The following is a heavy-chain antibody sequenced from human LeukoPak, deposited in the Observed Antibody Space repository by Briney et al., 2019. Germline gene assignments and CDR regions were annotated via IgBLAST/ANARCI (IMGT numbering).Heavy chain of an antibody. CDR2: IYYSGST. V-gene: IGHV4-59*11. CDR1: GVSISSHY. CDR3: ARERYYYDSSGYYSTLVDYFDY. Sequence: SETLSLTCTVSGVSISSHYWSWIRQPPGKGLEWVGYIYYSGSTNYNPSLKSRVTISVDTSKNQFSLKLSSVTAADTAVYYCARERYYYDSSGYYSTLVDYFDYWGQGTLVTVSS. D-gene: IGHD3-22*01. J-gene: IGHJ4*02.